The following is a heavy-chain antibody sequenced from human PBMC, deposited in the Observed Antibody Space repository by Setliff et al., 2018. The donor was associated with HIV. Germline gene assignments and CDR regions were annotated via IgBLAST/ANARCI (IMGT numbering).Heavy chain of an antibody. CDR3: ARGWEGGMDY. V-gene: IGHV4-59*01. Sequence: SETLSLTCSVSGVSMTNNYWTWIRQSPGKGLEWIGYVHYSGNTRYNPSLKSRVTMTGDTSTNTLYMELSSLRSEDTAVYYCARGWEGGMDYWGQGTLVTVSS. CDR1: GVSMTNNY. D-gene: IGHD1-26*01. CDR2: VHYSGNT. J-gene: IGHJ4*02.